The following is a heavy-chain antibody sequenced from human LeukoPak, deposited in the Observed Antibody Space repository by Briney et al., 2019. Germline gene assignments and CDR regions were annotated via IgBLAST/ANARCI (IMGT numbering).Heavy chain of an antibody. CDR3: ASRIAAAGTYYYYYYMDV. CDR2: INTNTGNP. Sequence: ASVKVSCKASGYTFTSYAMNWVRQAPGQGLEWMGWINTNTGNPTYAQGFTGRFVFSLDTSVSTAYLRISSLKAEDTAVYYCASRIAAAGTYYYYYYMDVWGKGTTVTVSS. CDR1: GYTFTSYA. J-gene: IGHJ6*03. D-gene: IGHD6-13*01. V-gene: IGHV7-4-1*02.